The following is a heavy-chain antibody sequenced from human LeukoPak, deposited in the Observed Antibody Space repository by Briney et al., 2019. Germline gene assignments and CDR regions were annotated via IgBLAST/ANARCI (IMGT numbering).Heavy chain of an antibody. CDR1: GYSFTTYW. CDR2: IYPDDSDT. CDR3: ARLRANHYGMEV. Sequence: GESLKISCKGSGYSFTTYWIGWVRQMLAKCLEWVGIIYPDDSDTRYSPSLQGQVTISADKSINTAYLQWSTLKAPDTAMYYCARLRANHYGMEVWGQGTTVTVSS. D-gene: IGHD4/OR15-4a*01. J-gene: IGHJ6*02. V-gene: IGHV5-51*01.